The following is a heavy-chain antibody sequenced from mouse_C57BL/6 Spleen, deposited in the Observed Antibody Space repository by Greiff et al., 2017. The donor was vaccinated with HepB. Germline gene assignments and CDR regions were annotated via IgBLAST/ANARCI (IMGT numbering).Heavy chain of an antibody. J-gene: IGHJ2*01. CDR3: ARFHGNQYYFDY. V-gene: IGHV7-3*01. CDR1: GFTFTDYY. CDR2: IRNKANGYTP. D-gene: IGHD2-1*01. Sequence: EVKLMESGGGLVQPGGSLSLSCAASGFTFTDYYMSWVRQPPGKALEWLGFIRNKANGYTPEYSASGKGRFTISRDNSQSILYLQMNALRAEDSATYYCARFHGNQYYFDYWGQGTTLTVSS.